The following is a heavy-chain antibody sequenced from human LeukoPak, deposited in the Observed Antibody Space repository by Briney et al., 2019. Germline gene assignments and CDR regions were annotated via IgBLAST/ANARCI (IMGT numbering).Heavy chain of an antibody. D-gene: IGHD2-2*02. CDR3: LRVPYCSSTSCYTFSLFDY. CDR1: GYTFTCYY. CDR2: INPNIGGT. Sequence: ASVTVSCKATGYTFTCYYMHWVRQPPGQGLEWMGFINPNIGGTNYAHKFQGRVTLPRDTPISTAYMELNRQRSDDRAVDYFLRVPYCSSTSCYTFSLFDYWGQGTLVTVSS. J-gene: IGHJ4*02. V-gene: IGHV1-2*02.